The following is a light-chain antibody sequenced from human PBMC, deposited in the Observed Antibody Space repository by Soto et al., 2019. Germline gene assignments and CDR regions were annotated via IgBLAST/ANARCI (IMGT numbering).Light chain of an antibody. CDR1: QSVSNNY. V-gene: IGKV3-20*01. Sequence: ESVLAQSPGSLSLSRGERATLSCRASQSVSNNYLAWYQQKPGQAPRLLIYGASNRATGIPDRFSGSGSGTDFTLTITRLEPEDFAVYYCQQYQSLTFGGGTKVDIK. CDR2: GAS. CDR3: QQYQSLT. J-gene: IGKJ4*01.